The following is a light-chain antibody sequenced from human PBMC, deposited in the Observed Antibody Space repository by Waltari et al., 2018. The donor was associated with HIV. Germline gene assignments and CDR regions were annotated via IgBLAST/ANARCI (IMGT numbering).Light chain of an antibody. J-gene: IGLJ3*02. CDR3: AAWDDSLNGPM. V-gene: IGLV1-44*01. CDR2: SNT. Sequence: QSVLTQPPSASGTPGQRVTISCSGSSPNIGSNTVNWYQQLPGTAPKLLIYSNTQRPSGVPDRFPGSKSGTSASLAISGLQSEDEADYYCAAWDDSLNGPMFGGGTKLTVL. CDR1: SPNIGSNT.